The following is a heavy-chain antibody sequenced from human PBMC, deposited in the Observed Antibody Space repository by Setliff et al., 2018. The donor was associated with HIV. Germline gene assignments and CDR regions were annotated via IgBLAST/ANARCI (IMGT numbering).Heavy chain of an antibody. CDR2: ISWNSGIL. Sequence: PGGSLRLSCEGSGFTFNNFAMHWVRQAPGKGLEWVSGISWNSGILGYADSAKGRFTISRDNSKNTVHLQMNSLRAEDTAVYYCAVNWNDDHWGQGTLV. J-gene: IGHJ5*02. CDR1: GFTFNNFA. D-gene: IGHD1-20*01. CDR3: AVNWNDDH. V-gene: IGHV3-9*01.